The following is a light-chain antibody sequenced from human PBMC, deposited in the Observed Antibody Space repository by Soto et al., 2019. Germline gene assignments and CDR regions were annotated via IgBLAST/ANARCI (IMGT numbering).Light chain of an antibody. J-gene: IGKJ1*01. CDR1: QSISSY. V-gene: IGKV1-39*01. Sequence: DIQMTQSPSSLSASVGDRVTITCRASQSISSYLSWYQQKPGKAPNLLIYAASSLQSGVPSRFSGRGSGTDFTLTISSLPPEDFATYHCQQSYSTPRTFGQGTKVEIK. CDR2: AAS. CDR3: QQSYSTPRT.